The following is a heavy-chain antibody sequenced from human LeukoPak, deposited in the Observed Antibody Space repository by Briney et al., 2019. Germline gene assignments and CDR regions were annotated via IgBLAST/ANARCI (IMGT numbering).Heavy chain of an antibody. CDR1: GFTFSSYS. D-gene: IGHD6-19*01. J-gene: IGHJ4*02. CDR2: ISGSGGST. CDR3: ATCPPQWLVRGIDY. Sequence: PGGSLRLSCAASGFTFSSYSMSWVRQAPGKGLEWVSAISGSGGSTYYADSVKGRFTISRDNSKNTLYLQMNSLRAEDTAVYYCATCPPQWLVRGIDYWGQGTLVTVSS. V-gene: IGHV3-23*01.